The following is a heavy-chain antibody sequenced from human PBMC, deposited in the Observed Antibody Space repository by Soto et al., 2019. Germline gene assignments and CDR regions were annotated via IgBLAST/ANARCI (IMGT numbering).Heavy chain of an antibody. V-gene: IGHV3-21*01. CDR1: GFTFSSYS. CDR2: MTSGSTYI. J-gene: IGHJ3*01. Sequence: PGGSLRLSCAASGFTFSSYSMNWVRQAPGKGLEWVSSMTSGSTYIYYADSVKGRFTVSRDNAKRSLYLQMNSLRAEDTAVYYCARDSTIFGVVIMTAFDVWGQGTMVTVSS. CDR3: ARDSTIFGVVIMTAFDV. D-gene: IGHD3-3*01.